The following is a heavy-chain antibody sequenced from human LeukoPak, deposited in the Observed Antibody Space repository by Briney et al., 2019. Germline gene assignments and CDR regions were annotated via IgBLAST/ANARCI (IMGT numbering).Heavy chain of an antibody. CDR2: MNPENSGT. Sequence: ASVTVSFKTSGYIFTNYDINWVRQATGHGLEWMGWMNPENSGTQPAQKFQGRLIMTMDASAGTAYMELSSLTSDDTAVYYCARFVRHQLPTTDYWGQGTLVTVSS. V-gene: IGHV1-8*01. CDR3: ARFVRHQLPTTDY. CDR1: GYIFTNYD. D-gene: IGHD2-2*01. J-gene: IGHJ4*02.